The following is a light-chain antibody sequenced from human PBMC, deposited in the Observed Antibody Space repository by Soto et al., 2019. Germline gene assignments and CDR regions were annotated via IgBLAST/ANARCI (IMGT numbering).Light chain of an antibody. V-gene: IGLV1-51*01. J-gene: IGLJ2*01. Sequence: QSVLTQPASLSATPGEKVIISCSGRGSNIGRNYVSWYRQLPGTAPQLLIYDDNKRHSGVPDRLSGSRYGTSASLAIAGLQPGDEADYYCGTWDESLGAGVFGGGTKLTVL. CDR3: GTWDESLGAGV. CDR2: DDN. CDR1: GSNIGRNY.